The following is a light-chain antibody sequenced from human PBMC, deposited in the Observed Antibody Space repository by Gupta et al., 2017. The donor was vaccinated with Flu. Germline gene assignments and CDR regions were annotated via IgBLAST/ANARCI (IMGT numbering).Light chain of an antibody. Sequence: RASQGIINYLAWYQQKPGKVPKLLIFGASTLQSGLPSRFSGIGSGTDFTLTISSLQPEAVATYYCQKFYNAPRTCGQGTKVEIK. CDR2: GAS. J-gene: IGKJ1*01. CDR3: QKFYNAPRT. V-gene: IGKV1-27*01. CDR1: QGIINY.